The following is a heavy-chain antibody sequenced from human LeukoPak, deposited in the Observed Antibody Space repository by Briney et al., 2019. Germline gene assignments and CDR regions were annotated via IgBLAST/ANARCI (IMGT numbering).Heavy chain of an antibody. D-gene: IGHD6-6*01. J-gene: IGHJ3*02. V-gene: IGHV4-38-2*02. CDR2: IYHSGST. CDR3: AREEAYSSSSDAFDI. Sequence: SETLSLTCAVSGYSISSGYYWGWIRQPPGKGLEWIGSIYHSGSTYYNPSLKSRVTISVDTSKNQFSLKLSSVTATDTAVYYCAREEAYSSSSDAFDIWGQGTMVTVSS. CDR1: GYSISSGYY.